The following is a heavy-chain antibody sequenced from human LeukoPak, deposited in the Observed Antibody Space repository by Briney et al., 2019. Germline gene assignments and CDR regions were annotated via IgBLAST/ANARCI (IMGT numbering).Heavy chain of an antibody. D-gene: IGHD6-19*01. CDR2: IYYSGST. J-gene: IGHJ6*03. CDR1: GGSISSYY. CDR3: ARVGGWPNYYYYYMDV. Sequence: SETLSLTCTVSGGSISSYYWSWIRQPPGRGLEWIGYIYYSGSTNYNPSLKSRVTISVDTSKNQFSLKLSSVTAADTAVYYCARVGGWPNYYYYYMDVWGKGTTVTISS. V-gene: IGHV4-59*01.